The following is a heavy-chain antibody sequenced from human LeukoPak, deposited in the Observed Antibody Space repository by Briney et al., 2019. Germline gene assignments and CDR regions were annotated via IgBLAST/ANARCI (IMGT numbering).Heavy chain of an antibody. CDR2: ISYDGSNK. Sequence: GGSLRLSCAASGFTFSSYPMHWVRQAPGKGLEWVAIISYDGSNKYYADSVKGRFTISRDNSKNTLYLQMNSLRAEDTAVYYCARGPYYYDSSGYRYYYYYGMDVWGQGTAVTVSS. CDR1: GFTFSSYP. CDR3: ARGPYYYDSSGYRYYYYYGMDV. V-gene: IGHV3-30-3*01. J-gene: IGHJ6*02. D-gene: IGHD3-22*01.